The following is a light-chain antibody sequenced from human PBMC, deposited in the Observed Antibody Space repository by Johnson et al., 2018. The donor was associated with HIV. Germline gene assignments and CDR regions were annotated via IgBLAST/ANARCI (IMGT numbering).Light chain of an antibody. CDR3: GTWDSSLSAHYV. V-gene: IGLV1-51*01. CDR1: SSNIGNNY. Sequence: QSVLTQPPSVSAAPGQKVTISCSGSSSNIGNNYVSWYQQLPETAPKLLIYDSDTRPSGIPDRFSGSKSGTSATLGITGLQTGDEADYYCGTWDSSLSAHYVFGTGTKITVV. CDR2: DSD. J-gene: IGLJ1*01.